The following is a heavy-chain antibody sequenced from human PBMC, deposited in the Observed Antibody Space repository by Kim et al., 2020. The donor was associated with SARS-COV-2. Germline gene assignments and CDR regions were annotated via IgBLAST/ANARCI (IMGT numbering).Heavy chain of an antibody. CDR1: GYTFTSYG. J-gene: IGHJ4*02. CDR3: ARGGIAATGGTGFDY. Sequence: ASVKVSCKASGYTFTSYGISWVRQAPGQGLEWMGWISVYNGNTNYAQKLQGRVTMTTDTSTSTAYMELRSLRSDDTAVYYCARGGIAATGGTGFDYWGQGTLVTVSS. D-gene: IGHD6-13*01. V-gene: IGHV1-18*04. CDR2: ISVYNGNT.